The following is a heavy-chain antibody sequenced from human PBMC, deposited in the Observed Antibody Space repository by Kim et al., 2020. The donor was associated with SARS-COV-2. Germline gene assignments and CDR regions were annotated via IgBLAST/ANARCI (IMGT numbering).Heavy chain of an antibody. D-gene: IGHD2-8*01. Sequence: GGSLRLSCAASGFTVSSYYMSWVRQAPGKGLEWVSVISSSGSTYYDDSAMGRLITTSGNITNKLYLLLNSMRAEETAVYYCWTSLDVYALDDLGQGTTVT. J-gene: IGHJ6*02. CDR2: ISSSGST. CDR1: GFTVSSYY. CDR3: WTSLDVYALDD. V-gene: IGHV3-66*01.